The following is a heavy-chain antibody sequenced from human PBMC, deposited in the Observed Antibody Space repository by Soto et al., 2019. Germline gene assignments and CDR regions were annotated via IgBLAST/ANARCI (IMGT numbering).Heavy chain of an antibody. V-gene: IGHV3-30*03. Sequence: GGSLRLSCAASGFTFSSYGTHWVRQAPGKGLEWVAVISYDGSNKYYADSVKGRFTISRDNSKNTLYLQMNSLRAEDTAVYYCARDARPYYYDSSGYYVPAFDIWGQGTMVTVSS. CDR2: ISYDGSNK. CDR3: ARDARPYYYDSSGYYVPAFDI. J-gene: IGHJ3*02. D-gene: IGHD3-22*01. CDR1: GFTFSSYG.